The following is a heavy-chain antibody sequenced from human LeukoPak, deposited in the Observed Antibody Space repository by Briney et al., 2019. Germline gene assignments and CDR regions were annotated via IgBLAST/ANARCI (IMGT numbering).Heavy chain of an antibody. D-gene: IGHD5-12*01. V-gene: IGHV1-8*02. CDR3: AVPYEVNRRDAFDI. CDR1: GYTFTGYY. CDR2: MNPNSGNT. Sequence: GASVKVSCKASGYTFTGYYMHWVRQAPGQGLEWMGWMNPNSGNTGYAQKFQGRVTMTRNTSISTAYMELSSLRSEDTAVYYCAVPYEVNRRDAFDIWGQGTMVTVSS. J-gene: IGHJ3*02.